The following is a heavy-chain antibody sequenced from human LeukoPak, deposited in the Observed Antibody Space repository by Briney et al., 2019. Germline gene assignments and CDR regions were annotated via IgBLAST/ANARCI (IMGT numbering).Heavy chain of an antibody. J-gene: IGHJ3*02. V-gene: IGHV3-23*01. CDR1: GFTFSGYA. Sequence: GGSLRPSCVASGFTFSGYAMSWVRQAPGKGLEWVSTISGGTGSTYYADSVKGRFTISRDNSRNTLYLQMNSLRAEDTAVYYCAKGYDYVWGSYRLHAFDIWGQGTMVTVSS. CDR2: ISGGTGST. CDR3: AKGYDYVWGSYRLHAFDI. D-gene: IGHD3-16*02.